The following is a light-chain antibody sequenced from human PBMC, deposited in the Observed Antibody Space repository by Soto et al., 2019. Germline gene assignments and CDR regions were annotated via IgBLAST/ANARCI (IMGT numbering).Light chain of an antibody. CDR1: PSVTNY. Sequence: EIVLTQSPATLSLSPGERATLSCRASPSVTNYLAWYQQKPGQPPRLLIYGAFNSAAGIPARFSGSGSGTDFTLTISSLETEDSAVYYCQQRNIWPPVTFGQGTRLEIK. CDR2: GAF. J-gene: IGKJ5*01. V-gene: IGKV3-11*01. CDR3: QQRNIWPPVT.